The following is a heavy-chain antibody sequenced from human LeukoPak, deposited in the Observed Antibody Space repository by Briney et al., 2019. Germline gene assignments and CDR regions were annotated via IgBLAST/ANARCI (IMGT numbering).Heavy chain of an antibody. D-gene: IGHD3-10*01. CDR2: IYYSGSA. Sequence: PSETLSLTCTVSAGSISTYYWSCIRQPPGKGLEWIGYIYYSGSANYNPCLKSRVTISVDTSKNQFSLKLSSVTAADTAVYYCARSYGSGNYFDYWGQGTLVTVSS. J-gene: IGHJ4*02. CDR3: ARSYGSGNYFDY. CDR1: AGSISTYY. V-gene: IGHV4-59*01.